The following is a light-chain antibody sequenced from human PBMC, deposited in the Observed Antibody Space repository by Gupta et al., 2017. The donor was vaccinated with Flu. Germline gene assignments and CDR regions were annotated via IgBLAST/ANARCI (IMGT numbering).Light chain of an antibody. CDR3: QQYNIWPPWT. CDR2: GAS. Sequence: AILSVSPGERATLSCRASRSVSSNLAWYQQKPGQAPRLLILGASTRAAGIPARFSDSGSETEFTLTISGLQSEDFAVYYCQQYNIWPPWTFGQGTKVEIK. J-gene: IGKJ1*01. CDR1: RSVSSN. V-gene: IGKV3-15*01.